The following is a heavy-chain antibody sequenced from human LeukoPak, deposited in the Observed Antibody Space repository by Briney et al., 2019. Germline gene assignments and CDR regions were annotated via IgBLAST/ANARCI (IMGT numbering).Heavy chain of an antibody. CDR2: IYYSGST. Sequence: SETLSLTCTVSGGSISSYYWSWIRQPPGKGLEWIGYIYYSGSTNYNPSLKSRVTISVDTSKNQFSLKLSSVTAADTAVYYCARVARGYSYGHKDYWGQGTLVTVSS. CDR3: ARVARGYSYGHKDY. J-gene: IGHJ4*02. D-gene: IGHD5-18*01. CDR1: GGSISSYY. V-gene: IGHV4-59*01.